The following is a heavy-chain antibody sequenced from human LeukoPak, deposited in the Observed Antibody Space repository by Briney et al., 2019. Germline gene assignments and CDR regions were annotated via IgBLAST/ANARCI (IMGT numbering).Heavy chain of an antibody. CDR1: EFSLRSYS. V-gene: IGHV3-48*01. CDR3: ARVLLERPGIDSFDM. Sequence: GGSLRLSCGASEFSLRSYSMDWVRQAPGKGLEWVSHINSGSSTIYYADSVKGRFTISRDNAGNSLYLHMNSLRAEDTAVYYCARVLLERPGIDSFDMWGQGTMITVSS. D-gene: IGHD1-1*01. CDR2: INSGSSTI. J-gene: IGHJ3*02.